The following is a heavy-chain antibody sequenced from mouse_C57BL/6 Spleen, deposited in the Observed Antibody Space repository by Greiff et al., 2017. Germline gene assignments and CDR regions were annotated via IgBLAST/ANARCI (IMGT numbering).Heavy chain of an antibody. CDR1: GYTFTDYE. Sequence: QVQLQQSGAELVRPGASVTLSCKASGYTFTDYEMHWVKQTPVHGLEWIGAIDPETGGTAYNQKFKGKAILTADKSSSTAYLELRSLTSEDSAVYYCTSAPRGRFGGWGTGTTVTVAS. CDR3: TSAPRGRFGG. J-gene: IGHJ1*03. D-gene: IGHD3-3*01. CDR2: IDPETGGT. V-gene: IGHV1-15*01.